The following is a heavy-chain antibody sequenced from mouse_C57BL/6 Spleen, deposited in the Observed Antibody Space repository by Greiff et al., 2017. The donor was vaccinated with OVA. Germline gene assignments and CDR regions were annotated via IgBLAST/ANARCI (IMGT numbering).Heavy chain of an antibody. D-gene: IGHD1-1*01. V-gene: IGHV1-47*01. CDR2: FHPYNDDP. CDR3: AINYYGSSAYAMDY. Sequence: VQLQQSGAELVKPGASVKMSCKASGYPFTTYPIEWMKQNPGKSLEWIGNFHPYNDDPKYNEKFKGKATLTVEKSSSTVYLELSRLTSDDSAVYYCAINYYGSSAYAMDYWGQGTSVTVSS. CDR1: GYPFTTYP. J-gene: IGHJ4*01.